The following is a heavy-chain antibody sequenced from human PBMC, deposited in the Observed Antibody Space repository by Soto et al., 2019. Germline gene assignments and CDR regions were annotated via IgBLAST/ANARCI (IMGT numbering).Heavy chain of an antibody. CDR1: GYTFTSYG. CDR2: ISAYNGNT. J-gene: IGHJ4*02. Sequence: ASVKVSCKASGYTFTSYGISWVRQAPGQGLEWMGWISAYNGNTNYAQKLQGRVTMTTDTSTSTAYMELRSLRSDDTAVYYCARGYQLLWASGYYFDHWGQGTLVTVSS. V-gene: IGHV1-18*01. CDR3: ARGYQLLWASGYYFDH. D-gene: IGHD2-2*01.